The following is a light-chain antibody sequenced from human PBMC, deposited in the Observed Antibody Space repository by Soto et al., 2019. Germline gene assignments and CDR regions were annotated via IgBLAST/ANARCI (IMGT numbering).Light chain of an antibody. Sequence: IVFASVPSTLSFSPGARAPPSFQALQSVSTYLAWYQQRPGQAPRLLIYDASYRATDIPPRFSGSGSGTDFTLTISSLEPEDFAVYYCQQRRSWPPTITFGQGTRLEIK. V-gene: IGKV3-11*01. CDR3: QQRRSWPPTIT. CDR2: DAS. CDR1: QSVSTY. J-gene: IGKJ5*01.